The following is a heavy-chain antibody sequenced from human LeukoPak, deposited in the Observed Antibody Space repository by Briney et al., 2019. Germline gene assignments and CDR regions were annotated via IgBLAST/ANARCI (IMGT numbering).Heavy chain of an antibody. Sequence: PGGSLRLSCAASGFTFSSYEMNWVRQAPGKGLEWVSYISSSGSTIYYADSVKGRFTISRDNAKNSLYLQMNSLRAGDTAVYYCAGGDYYYYYGMDVWGKGTTVTVSS. V-gene: IGHV3-48*03. D-gene: IGHD3-10*01. CDR1: GFTFSSYE. CDR3: AGGDYYYYYGMDV. J-gene: IGHJ6*04. CDR2: ISSSGSTI.